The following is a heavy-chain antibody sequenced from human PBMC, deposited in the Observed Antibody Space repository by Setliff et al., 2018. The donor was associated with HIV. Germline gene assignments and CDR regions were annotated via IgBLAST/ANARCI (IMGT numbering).Heavy chain of an antibody. D-gene: IGHD3-10*01. Sequence: SETLSLTCADYGGSFSGHYWSWIRQPPGKGLEWIGDIDHSGSTNYNPSLKSRLSMSVDTSKKQFTLKVKSVTAADTAVYCCARAPVGPSFDYWGQGTLVTVSS. CDR2: IDHSGST. J-gene: IGHJ4*02. V-gene: IGHV4-34*01. CDR1: GGSFSGHY. CDR3: ARAPVGPSFDY.